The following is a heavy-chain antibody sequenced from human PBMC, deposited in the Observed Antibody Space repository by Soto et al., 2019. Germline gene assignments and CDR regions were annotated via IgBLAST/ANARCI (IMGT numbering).Heavy chain of an antibody. J-gene: IGHJ3*02. CDR2: ISYDGSNK. Sequence: QVQLVESGGGVVQPGRSLRLSCAASGFTFSSYAMHWVRQAPGKGLEWVAVISYDGSNKYYADSVKGRFTISRDNSKNTLYLHMNSLRAEDTAVYYWARDPDTAMAGGIWGQGTMVTVSS. CDR1: GFTFSSYA. D-gene: IGHD5-18*01. V-gene: IGHV3-30-3*01. CDR3: ARDPDTAMAGGI.